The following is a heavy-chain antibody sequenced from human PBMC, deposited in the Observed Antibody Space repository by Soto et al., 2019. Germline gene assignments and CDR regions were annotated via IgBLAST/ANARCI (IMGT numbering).Heavy chain of an antibody. CDR3: ARAAGAFDI. J-gene: IGHJ3*02. CDR1: GYTFTGYY. CDR2: INPNSGGT. V-gene: IGHV1-2*02. Sequence: ASVKVSFKASGYTFTGYYMHWVRQAPGQGLEWMGWINPNSGGTNYAQKFQGRVTMTRDTSTSTVYMELSSLRSEDTAVYYCARAAGAFDIWGQGTMVTVSS.